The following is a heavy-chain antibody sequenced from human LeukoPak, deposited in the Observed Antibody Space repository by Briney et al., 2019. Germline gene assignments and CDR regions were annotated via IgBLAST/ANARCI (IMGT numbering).Heavy chain of an antibody. V-gene: IGHV1-69*04. CDR3: ARTVATIPYYYYGMDV. D-gene: IGHD5-24*01. Sequence: ASVKVSCKASGGTFSSYAISWVRQAPGQGLEWMGRIIPILGIANYAQKFQGRVTITADKSTSTAYMELSSLRSEDTAVYYCARTVATIPYYYYGMDVWGQGTTVTVSS. J-gene: IGHJ6*02. CDR1: GGTFSSYA. CDR2: IIPILGIA.